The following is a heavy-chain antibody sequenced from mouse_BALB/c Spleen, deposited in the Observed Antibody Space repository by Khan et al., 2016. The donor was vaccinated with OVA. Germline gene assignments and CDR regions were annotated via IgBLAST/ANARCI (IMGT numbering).Heavy chain of an antibody. CDR3: ARVYGGDFDY. J-gene: IGHJ2*01. CDR2: ISYSGNT. Sequence: EVQLVVSGPGLVKPSQSLSLTCTVTGYSITSDYAWNWIRQFPGNKLEWMGYISYSGNTNYNPSLKSRISITRDPSENQFFLQLNSVTTEDTTTYYCARVYGGDFDYWDQGTTLTVSS. V-gene: IGHV3-2*02. CDR1: GYSITSDYA. D-gene: IGHD1-1*01.